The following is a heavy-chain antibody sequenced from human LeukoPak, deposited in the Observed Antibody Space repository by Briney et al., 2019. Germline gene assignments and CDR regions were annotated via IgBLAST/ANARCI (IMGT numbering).Heavy chain of an antibody. V-gene: IGHV4-59*01. J-gene: IGHJ5*02. D-gene: IGHD3-3*01. Sequence: SETLSLTCTVSGAAISTYFWSWIRQSPGKGLEWIGYIYSSGSTKYHPSLKSRVTISVDASKNQLALTLRSLTAADTAVYYCARDFWSGSVGFDPWGQGTLVTVSS. CDR2: IYSSGST. CDR1: GAAISTYF. CDR3: ARDFWSGSVGFDP.